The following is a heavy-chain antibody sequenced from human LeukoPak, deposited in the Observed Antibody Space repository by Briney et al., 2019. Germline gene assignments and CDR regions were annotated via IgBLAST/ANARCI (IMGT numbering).Heavy chain of an antibody. CDR2: ISSSGSTI. J-gene: IGHJ4*02. Sequence: GGSLRLSCAASGFTFSSYEMNWVRQAPGKGLEWVSYISSSGSTIYYADSVKGRFTISRDNAKNSLYLQMNSLRAEDTAVYYCAREREYSYGLDYWGQGTLVTVSS. V-gene: IGHV3-48*03. CDR3: AREREYSYGLDY. D-gene: IGHD5-18*01. CDR1: GFTFSSYE.